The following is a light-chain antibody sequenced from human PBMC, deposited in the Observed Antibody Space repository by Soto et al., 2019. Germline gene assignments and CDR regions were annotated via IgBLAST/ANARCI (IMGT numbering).Light chain of an antibody. Sequence: QSVLTQPPSASATPGQRVTISCSGSSSNIARRSVYWYQQLPGTAPKLLMYSSDLRPSGVPDRFSGSKSGTTASLAISGVQSEDEAHYYCSTWDDSLNGWVFGGGTKLTVL. CDR2: SSD. CDR1: SSNIARRS. CDR3: STWDDSLNGWV. V-gene: IGLV1-44*01. J-gene: IGLJ3*02.